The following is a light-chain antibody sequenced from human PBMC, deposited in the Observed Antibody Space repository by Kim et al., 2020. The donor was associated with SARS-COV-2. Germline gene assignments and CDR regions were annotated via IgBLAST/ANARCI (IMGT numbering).Light chain of an antibody. J-gene: IGKJ4*01. CDR1: QSIGNS. CDR2: ETS. V-gene: IGKV3-11*01. Sequence: PQGDRAPHSCRDSQSIGNSLAWFQQKPHHDPRLLIFETSNRATGIPARFSGSGSGTAFTLTISSLEPEDFAVYYCQQRYNWPLTFGGGTKVDIK. CDR3: QQRYNWPLT.